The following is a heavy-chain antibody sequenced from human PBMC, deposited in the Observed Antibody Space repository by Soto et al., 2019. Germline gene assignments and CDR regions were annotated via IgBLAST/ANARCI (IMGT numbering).Heavy chain of an antibody. D-gene: IGHD5-18*01. CDR2: IDPSDSYT. CDR1: GYSFTSYW. Sequence: RGESLKISCKGSGYSFTSYWISWVRQMPGKGLEWMGRIDPSDSYTNYSPSFQGHVTISADKSIGTAYLQWSSLKASDTAMYYCARHEADGYSYGYYYYYGMDVWGQGTTVTVSS. V-gene: IGHV5-10-1*01. CDR3: ARHEADGYSYGYYYYYGMDV. J-gene: IGHJ6*02.